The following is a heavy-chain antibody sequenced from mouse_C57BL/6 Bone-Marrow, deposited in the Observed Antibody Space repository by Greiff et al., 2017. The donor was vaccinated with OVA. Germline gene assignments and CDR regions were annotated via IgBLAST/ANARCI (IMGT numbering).Heavy chain of an antibody. CDR1: GFSLSTSGMG. CDR2: IYWDDDK. CDR3: ARRPIYDGYYGGFAY. V-gene: IGHV8-12*01. J-gene: IGHJ3*01. D-gene: IGHD2-3*01. Sequence: QVTLKESGPGILQSSQTLSLTCSFSGFSLSTSGMGVSWIRQPSGKGLEWLAHIYWDDDKRYNPSLKSRLTISKDTSRNQVFLKVTRVDTADTATDYGARRPIYDGYYGGFAYWGQGTLVTVSA.